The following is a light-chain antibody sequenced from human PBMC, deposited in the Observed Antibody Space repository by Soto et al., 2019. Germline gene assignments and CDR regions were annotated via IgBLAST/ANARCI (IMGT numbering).Light chain of an antibody. CDR1: QSVSSN. V-gene: IGKV3-15*01. J-gene: IGKJ4*01. CDR3: QQYNNWLT. CDR2: GAS. Sequence: EIVMTQSPATLSVSPGERATLSCRASQSVSSNLAWYQQKPGQAPRLLIYGASTRATGIPARFSGSGSGTEFTLTISSLQYEDFAVYYCQQYNNWLTFGGGTKV.